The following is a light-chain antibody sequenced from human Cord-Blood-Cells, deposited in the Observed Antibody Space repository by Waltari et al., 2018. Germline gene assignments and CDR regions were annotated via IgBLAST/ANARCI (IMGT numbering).Light chain of an antibody. CDR2: GAS. J-gene: IGKJ2*01. Sequence: DTEMTPTPDSLAVSPAASASINSQSSTSVLYSSNNKNYLAWYQQKPGQPPKLLIYGASTRESGVPDRFSGSGSGTDFTLTISSLQAEDLAVYYCQQYYSTPYTFGQGTKLEIK. CDR1: TSVLYSSNNKNY. V-gene: IGKV4-1*01. CDR3: QQYYSTPYT.